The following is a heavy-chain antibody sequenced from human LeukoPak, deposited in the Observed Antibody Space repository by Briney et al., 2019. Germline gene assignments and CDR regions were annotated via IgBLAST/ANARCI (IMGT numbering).Heavy chain of an antibody. Sequence: GGSLRLSCAASGFTFSSYGMHWVRQAPGKGLEGVAVISYDGSNKYYADSVKGRFTISRDNSKNTLYLQMNSLRAEDTAVYYCARVYSSSWFSGYLYMDVWGTGTTVTVSS. D-gene: IGHD6-13*01. V-gene: IGHV3-30*03. J-gene: IGHJ6*03. CDR3: ARVYSSSWFSGYLYMDV. CDR1: GFTFSSYG. CDR2: ISYDGSNK.